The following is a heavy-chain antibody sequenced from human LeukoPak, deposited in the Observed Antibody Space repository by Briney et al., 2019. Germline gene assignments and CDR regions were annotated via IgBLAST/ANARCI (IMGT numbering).Heavy chain of an antibody. V-gene: IGHV4-39*01. CDR3: ARLGTGYSSGWSMND. Sequence: SETLSLTCTVSGGSISSSSYYWGWIRQPPGKGLEWIGSIYYSGSTYYNPSLKSRVTISVDTSKNQFSLKLSSVTAADTAVYYCARLGTGYSSGWSMNDWGQGTLVTVSS. D-gene: IGHD6-19*01. CDR2: IYYSGST. CDR1: GGSISSSSYY. J-gene: IGHJ4*02.